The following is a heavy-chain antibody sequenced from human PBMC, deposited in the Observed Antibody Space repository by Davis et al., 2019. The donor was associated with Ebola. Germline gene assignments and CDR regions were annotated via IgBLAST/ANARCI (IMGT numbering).Heavy chain of an antibody. CDR2: MNPNSGNK. CDR3: AKEGQEVLAMGLYYYCGMDV. D-gene: IGHD2-21*01. Sequence: AASVTVSCKASRYTLTSYDINWVRQPTGQGLEWMGWMNPNSGNKGDAQTFQGRVIMTMNTSIRTAYMELNSLRYEDTAVYYCAKEGQEVLAMGLYYYCGMDVWGQGTTVTVSS. J-gene: IGHJ6*02. CDR1: RYTLTSYD. V-gene: IGHV1-8*01.